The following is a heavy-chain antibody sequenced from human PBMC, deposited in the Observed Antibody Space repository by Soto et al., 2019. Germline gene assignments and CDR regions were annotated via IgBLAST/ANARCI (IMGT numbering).Heavy chain of an antibody. D-gene: IGHD2-21*02. V-gene: IGHV1-69*01. J-gene: IGHJ3*02. CDR2: IIPIFGTP. Sequence: QVQLVQSGAEVKKPGSSVKVSCKASGGTFSSYAISWVRQAPGQGLEWMGGIIPIFGTPNYAQKFQGRVTITADESTSTAYMALCSLRSEDTAVYYCARVIAVVTFSDAFDIWGQGTMVTVSS. CDR1: GGTFSSYA. CDR3: ARVIAVVTFSDAFDI.